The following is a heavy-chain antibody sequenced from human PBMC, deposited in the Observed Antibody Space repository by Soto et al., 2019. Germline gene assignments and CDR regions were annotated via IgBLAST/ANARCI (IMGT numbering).Heavy chain of an antibody. Sequence: GGSLRLSCAASGFTFSSYAMSWVRQAPGKGLEWVSAISGSGGSTYYADSVKGRFTISRDNSKNTLYLQMNSLRAEDTAVYYCATSDIVVVVAATAHHYWGQGTLVTVSS. CDR3: ATSDIVVVVAATAHHY. D-gene: IGHD2-15*01. CDR1: GFTFSSYA. J-gene: IGHJ4*02. V-gene: IGHV3-23*01. CDR2: ISGSGGST.